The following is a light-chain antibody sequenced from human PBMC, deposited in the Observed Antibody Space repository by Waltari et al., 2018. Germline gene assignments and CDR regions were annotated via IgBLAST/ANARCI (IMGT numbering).Light chain of an antibody. J-gene: IGKJ2*01. CDR2: DAS. V-gene: IGKV1-33*01. CDR3: QQYDHVPYT. Sequence: DIQMTQSPSSLSASVGDRVTITRQPCHDITNFLNWYQKKPGTAPKLRIYDASNLETVFPLSCSVSVSGTPFTLTITSLQPEDIATFYCQQYDHVPYTFGQGTRVEIK. CDR1: HDITNF.